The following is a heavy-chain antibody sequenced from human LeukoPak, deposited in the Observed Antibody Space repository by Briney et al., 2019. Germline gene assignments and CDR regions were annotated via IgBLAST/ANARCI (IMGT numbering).Heavy chain of an antibody. V-gene: IGHV4-59*01. CDR3: ARGGITIFGVTIEGFDY. D-gene: IGHD3-3*01. J-gene: IGHJ4*02. Sequence: PSRTPPPGLTVSGGFLRGYLSNLIRAGPGQGQGGNGYMYYSVSTKYNPSLKSRVTIAVDTSKNQFPLKLTSVTAADTAVYYCARGGITIFGVTIEGFDYWGPGTLVTVSS. CDR2: MYYSVST. CDR1: GGFLRGYL.